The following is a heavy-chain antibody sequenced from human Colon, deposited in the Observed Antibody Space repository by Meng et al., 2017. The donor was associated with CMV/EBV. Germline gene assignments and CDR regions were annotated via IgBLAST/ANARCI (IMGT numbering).Heavy chain of an antibody. CDR1: GYTFTDYY. CDR3: ARSGSYTEWYFDL. Sequence: ASVKVSCKASGYTFTDYYIHWVRQAPGQGLEWMGWINPHSGGTNFAQKFQGRVTMTRDTSISIVYMELSRLRSDGTAVYYCARSGSYTEWYFDLWGRGTPVTVSS. V-gene: IGHV1-2*02. J-gene: IGHJ2*01. CDR2: INPHSGGT. D-gene: IGHD1-26*01.